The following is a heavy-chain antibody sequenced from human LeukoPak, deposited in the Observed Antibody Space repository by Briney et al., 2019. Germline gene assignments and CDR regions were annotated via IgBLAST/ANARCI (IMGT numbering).Heavy chain of an antibody. D-gene: IGHD4-17*01. Sequence: SETLSLTCTVSGGSISSYYCTWIRQPPGKGLEWIGYIYYSGSTNYNPSLESRVTISVDTSKNQFPLKLSSVTAADTAVYYCARGHHYGDYGPRYNYWGQGTLVTVSS. CDR1: GGSISSYY. V-gene: IGHV4-59*01. J-gene: IGHJ4*02. CDR2: IYYSGST. CDR3: ARGHHYGDYGPRYNY.